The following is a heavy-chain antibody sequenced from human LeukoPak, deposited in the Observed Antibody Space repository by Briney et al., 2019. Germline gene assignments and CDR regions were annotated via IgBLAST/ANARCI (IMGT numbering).Heavy chain of an antibody. Sequence: SETLSLTCTVSAGSISSSSHHWGWIRQSPGKGLEWIGSIYHGRTTYYNPSLKSRVTISVDTSKNQFSLKLSSVTAADTAVYYCAGPRVTTAYYFDYWGQGTLVTVSS. V-gene: IGHV4-39*07. CDR3: AGPRVTTAYYFDY. CDR1: AGSISSSSHH. D-gene: IGHD1-1*01. J-gene: IGHJ4*02. CDR2: IYHGRTT.